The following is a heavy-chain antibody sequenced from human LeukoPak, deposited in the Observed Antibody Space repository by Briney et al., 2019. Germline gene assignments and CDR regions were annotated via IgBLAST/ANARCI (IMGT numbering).Heavy chain of an antibody. CDR3: ARRSYRYRWFDP. V-gene: IGHV4-34*01. CDR1: GGSFSGYY. Sequence: SGTLSLTCAVYGGSFSGYYWSWIRQPPGKGLEWIGEINHSGSTNYNPSLKSRVTISVDTSKNQFSLKLSSVTAADTAVYYCARRSYRYRWFDPWGQGTLVTVSS. D-gene: IGHD3-16*02. J-gene: IGHJ5*02. CDR2: INHSGST.